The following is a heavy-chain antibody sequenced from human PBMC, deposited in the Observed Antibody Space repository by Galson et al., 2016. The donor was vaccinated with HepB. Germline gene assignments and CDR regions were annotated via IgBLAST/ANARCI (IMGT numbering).Heavy chain of an antibody. J-gene: IGHJ3*01. V-gene: IGHV3-30*18. D-gene: IGHD3-10*01. Sequence: SLRLSCAASGFSFSSCWMHWVRQAPGKGLEWVASISDDGGSTYYADAVKGRFTISRDKSKNTLYLQMNSLRAEDKAVYYCAKVPSMVRGFWGQGTMVTVSS. CDR3: AKVPSMVRGF. CDR1: GFSFSSCW. CDR2: ISDDGGST.